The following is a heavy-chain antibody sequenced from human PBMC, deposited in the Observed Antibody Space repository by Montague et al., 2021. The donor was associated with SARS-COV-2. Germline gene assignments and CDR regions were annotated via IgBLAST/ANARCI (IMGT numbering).Heavy chain of an antibody. CDR3: ARLASGWWELTLDH. D-gene: IGHD2-15*01. CDR1: GGSISSSSYY. CDR2: IYYSGXT. J-gene: IGHJ4*02. V-gene: IGHV4-39*01. Sequence: SETLSLTCTVSGGSISSSSYYWGWIRQPPGKGPEWIGSIYYSGXTXYXXXXKXRVTISVDTSKNQFSLTLSSVTAADTAVYYCARLASGWWELTLDHWGRGTLVTASS.